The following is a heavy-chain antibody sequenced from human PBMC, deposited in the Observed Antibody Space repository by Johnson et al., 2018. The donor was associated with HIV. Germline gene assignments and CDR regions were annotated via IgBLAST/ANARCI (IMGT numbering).Heavy chain of an antibody. CDR2: ISYDGSNK. D-gene: IGHD5-12*01. Sequence: QMQLVESGGGSVQPGGSLRLSCAASGFTFSSYGMHWVRQAPGKGLEWVAVISYDGSNKYYADSVKGRFTISRDNSKNTLYLQMNSLRAEDTAVYYCAKAPPLSTYDYDAFDVWGQGTMVTVSS. V-gene: IGHV3-30*18. J-gene: IGHJ3*01. CDR3: AKAPPLSTYDYDAFDV. CDR1: GFTFSSYG.